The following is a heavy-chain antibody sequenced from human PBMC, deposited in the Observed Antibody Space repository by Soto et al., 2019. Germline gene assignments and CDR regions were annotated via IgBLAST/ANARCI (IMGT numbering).Heavy chain of an antibody. V-gene: IGHV4-39*07. CDR2: IDNGGNT. Sequence: SETLSLTCTVSGRTFSINADFWYLAWIRRPPGKGLEWIGSIDNGGNTYYNPPLKSRVTISVDTSKNQFSLKLSSVTAADTAVYYCARGGYYFDYWGQGTLVTVSS. J-gene: IGHJ4*02. CDR3: ARGGYYFDY. CDR1: GRTFSINADF. D-gene: IGHD3-22*01.